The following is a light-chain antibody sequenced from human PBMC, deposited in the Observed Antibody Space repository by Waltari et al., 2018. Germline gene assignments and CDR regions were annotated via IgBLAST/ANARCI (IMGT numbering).Light chain of an antibody. Sequence: QVVLTQSPSAPASLGASVKLTCTLSSGHSSYATAWHQQQPEKGPRYLMKVNSDGSHNKGDGIPERFSGSSSGAERYLTISGLQSEDEADYYCQTWGTGPRVFGGGTKLTVL. CDR1: SGHSSYA. CDR2: VNSDGSH. J-gene: IGLJ2*01. V-gene: IGLV4-69*01. CDR3: QTWGTGPRV.